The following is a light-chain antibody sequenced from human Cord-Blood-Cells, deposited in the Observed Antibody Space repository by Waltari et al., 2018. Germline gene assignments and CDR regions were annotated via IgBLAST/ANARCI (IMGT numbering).Light chain of an antibody. V-gene: IGLV2-23*02. J-gene: IGLJ1*01. CDR2: EVS. CDR3: CSYAGSSTV. CDR1: SSDVGSYNL. Sequence: QSALTPPASVSGSPGQSITISCTGTSSDVGSYNLVSWYQQHPSKAPKLMIYEVSKRPSGVSNRFSGSKSGNTASLTISGLQAEDEADYYCCSYAGSSTVFGTGTKVTVL.